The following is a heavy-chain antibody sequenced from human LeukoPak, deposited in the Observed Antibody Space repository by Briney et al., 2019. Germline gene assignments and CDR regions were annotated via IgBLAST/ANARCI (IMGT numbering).Heavy chain of an antibody. CDR3: ARDPRYGSGRDLDY. CDR2: ISGSGGST. V-gene: IGHV3-23*01. D-gene: IGHD3-10*01. Sequence: PGGSLRLSCAASGFTFSSYAMTWVRQAPGKGLEWVSAISGSGGSTYYADSVKGRFTISRDNSKNTLYLQMNSLRAEDTAVYYCARDPRYGSGRDLDYWGQGTLVTVSS. J-gene: IGHJ4*02. CDR1: GFTFSSYA.